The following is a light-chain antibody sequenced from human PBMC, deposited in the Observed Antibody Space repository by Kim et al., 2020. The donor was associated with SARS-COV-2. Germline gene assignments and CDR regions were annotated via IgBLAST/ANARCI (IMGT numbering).Light chain of an antibody. CDR3: QQYNNWRT. V-gene: IGKV3-15*01. J-gene: IGKJ2*01. CDR1: LSVSSN. CDR2: GAS. Sequence: LSVSPGERATLSCRASLSVSSNLAWYQQKPGQAPRLLIYGASTRATGIPARFSGSGSGTEFTLTISSLQSEDFAVYYCQQYNNWRTFGQGTKLEI.